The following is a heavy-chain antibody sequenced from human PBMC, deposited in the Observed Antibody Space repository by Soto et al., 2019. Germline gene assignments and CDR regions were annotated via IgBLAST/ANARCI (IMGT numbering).Heavy chain of an antibody. D-gene: IGHD5-12*01. CDR1: GFSFSSYA. CDR3: AKGSIEYSASVDN. CDR2: ISARGGSS. Sequence: DVQLLESGGGLVQPGESLRLSCAASGFSFSSYAMVWVRQAPGKGLEWVAVISARGGSSYFADSVKGRFTLSRDNSKNVLSLEMNSLRAEDTAIYFCAKGSIEYSASVDNWGQGTLVVVSS. V-gene: IGHV3-23*01. J-gene: IGHJ4*02.